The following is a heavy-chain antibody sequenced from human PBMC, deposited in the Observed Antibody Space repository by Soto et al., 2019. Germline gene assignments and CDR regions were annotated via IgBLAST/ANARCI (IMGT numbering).Heavy chain of an antibody. CDR2: TYHSGST. D-gene: IGHD1-1*01. CDR1: GGNIRSGGYS. V-gene: IGHV4-30-2*01. Sequence: SETLSLPCTVSGGNIRSGGYSWNWIRQPPGKGLEWIGYTYHSGSTLYNPSLKSRVTISVDKSKNQFSLKLTSVTAADTAVYYCARDQLEGNWFDPWGQGTLVTVSS. CDR3: ARDQLEGNWFDP. J-gene: IGHJ5*02.